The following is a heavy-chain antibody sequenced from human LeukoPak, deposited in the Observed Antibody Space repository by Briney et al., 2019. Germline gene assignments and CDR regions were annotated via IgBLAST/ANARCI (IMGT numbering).Heavy chain of an antibody. CDR1: GYTFTGNY. J-gene: IGHJ4*02. D-gene: IGHD6-13*01. CDR3: ARGPSRGYSSSWYWIY. V-gene: IGHV1-2*02. CDR2: INPNSGGT. Sequence: ASVKVSCKASGYTFTGNYMHWVRHAHGQGLEWMGWINPNSGGTNYAQKFQGRVTMTRDTSISTAYMELSRLRSDDTAVYYCARGPSRGYSSSWYWIYWGQGTLVTVSS.